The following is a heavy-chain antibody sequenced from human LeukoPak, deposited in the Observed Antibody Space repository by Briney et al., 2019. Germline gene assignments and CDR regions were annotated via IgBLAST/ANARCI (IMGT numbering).Heavy chain of an antibody. V-gene: IGHV3-23*01. J-gene: IGHJ6*02. CDR3: AKARGSGSYRLSYYGMDV. CDR2: ISGSRGST. CDR1: GFTFSSYA. D-gene: IGHD3-10*01. Sequence: PGGSLRLSCAASGFTFSSYAMSWVRQAPGKGLEWVSAISGSRGSTYYADSVKGRFTISRDNSKNTLYLQMNSLRAEDTAVYYCAKARGSGSYRLSYYGMDVWGQGTTVTVSS.